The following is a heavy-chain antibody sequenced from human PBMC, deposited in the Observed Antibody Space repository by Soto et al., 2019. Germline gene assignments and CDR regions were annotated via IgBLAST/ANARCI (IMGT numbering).Heavy chain of an antibody. CDR2: IKQDGSEK. Sequence: GGSLRLSCAASGFTFSSYWMSWVRQAPGKGLEWVANIKQDGSEKYYVDSVKGRFTISSDNAKNSLYLQMNSLRAEDTAVYYCARVGNYDFWSGLRNWFDPWGQGTLVTVSS. V-gene: IGHV3-7*01. J-gene: IGHJ5*02. CDR1: GFTFSSYW. D-gene: IGHD3-3*01. CDR3: ARVGNYDFWSGLRNWFDP.